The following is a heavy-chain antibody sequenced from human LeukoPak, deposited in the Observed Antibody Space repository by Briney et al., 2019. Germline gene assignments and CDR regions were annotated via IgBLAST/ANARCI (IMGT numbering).Heavy chain of an antibody. CDR3: AREGLNMVRGVIPKEAWGWFDP. D-gene: IGHD3-10*01. Sequence: SETLSLTCTVSGDSFSYFYWSWIRQPPGKGLEWIGYIYNSGSTSYKPSLKSRVTISVDTSKNQFSLRLSSVTAADTAVYYCAREGLNMVRGVIPKEAWGWFDPWGQGTLVTVSS. V-gene: IGHV4-4*08. CDR2: IYNSGST. J-gene: IGHJ5*02. CDR1: GDSFSYFY.